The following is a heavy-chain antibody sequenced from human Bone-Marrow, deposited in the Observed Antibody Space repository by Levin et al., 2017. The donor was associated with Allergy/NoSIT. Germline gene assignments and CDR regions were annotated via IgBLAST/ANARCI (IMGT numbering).Heavy chain of an antibody. CDR3: NVDYGDQFDY. V-gene: IGHV3-15*01. D-gene: IGHD4-17*01. Sequence: GGSLRLSCVASGMTFSNVWMSWVRQAPGKGLEWVGRSKRQTDGGTTEYAAPVKGRFTISRDDSKNTLYLQMNSLKTEDTGVFYCNVDYGDQFDYWGQGTLVTVSS. J-gene: IGHJ4*02. CDR1: GMTFSNVW. CDR2: SKRQTDGGTT.